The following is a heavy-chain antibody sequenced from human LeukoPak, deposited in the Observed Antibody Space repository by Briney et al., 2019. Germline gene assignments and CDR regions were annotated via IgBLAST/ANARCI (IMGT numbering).Heavy chain of an antibody. CDR2: IYYSGST. CDR3: ARVSPGIAVAGPRGYFDY. D-gene: IGHD6-19*01. J-gene: IGHJ4*02. CDR1: GGSISSNY. V-gene: IGHV4-59*12. Sequence: SETLSLTCTVSGGSISSNYWSWIRQPPGKGLEWIGYIYYSGSTNCNPSLKSRVTISVDTSKNQFSLKLSSVTAADTAVYYCARVSPGIAVAGPRGYFDYWGQGTLVTVSS.